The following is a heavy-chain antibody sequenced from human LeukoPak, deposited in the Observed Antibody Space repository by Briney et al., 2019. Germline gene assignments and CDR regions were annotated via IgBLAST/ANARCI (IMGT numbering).Heavy chain of an antibody. Sequence: PGGSLRLSCAASGFTFSSYEMNWIRQPPGKGLEWVGSIYYSVSTYYNPSLKSRITISIDTSKNQFSLKLSSVTAADTAVYYCVTQRGYYDSPDNYWGQGTLVTVSS. CDR1: GFTFSSYE. D-gene: IGHD3-22*01. CDR2: IYYSVST. J-gene: IGHJ4*02. CDR3: VTQRGYYDSPDNY. V-gene: IGHV4-59*05.